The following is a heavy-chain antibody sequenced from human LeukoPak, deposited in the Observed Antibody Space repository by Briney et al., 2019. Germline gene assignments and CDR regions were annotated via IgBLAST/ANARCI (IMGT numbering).Heavy chain of an antibody. CDR3: ARDYGVVVVPTYFDY. J-gene: IGHJ4*02. V-gene: IGHV1-46*01. CDR1: GYTFTSYH. D-gene: IGHD2-2*01. CDR2: INPSGGTT. Sequence: VASVKVSCKASGYTFTSYHMHWVRQAPGQGLEWMGIINPSGGTTNYAQKLQGRVTMTTDTSTSTAYMELRSLRSDDTAVYYCARDYGVVVVPTYFDYWGQGTLVTVSS.